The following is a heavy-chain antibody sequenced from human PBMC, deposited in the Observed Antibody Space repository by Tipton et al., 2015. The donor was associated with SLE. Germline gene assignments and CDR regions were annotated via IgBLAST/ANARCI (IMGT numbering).Heavy chain of an antibody. Sequence: TLSLTCAVYGGSFSSYYWSWIRQPPGKGLEWIGYIYYSGSTNYNPSLKSRVTISVDTSKNQFSLKLSSVTAADTAVYYCASGGPEAFDIWGQGTMVTVSS. CDR1: GGSFSSYY. CDR2: IYYSGST. V-gene: IGHV4-59*12. J-gene: IGHJ3*02. CDR3: ASGGPEAFDI. D-gene: IGHD4-23*01.